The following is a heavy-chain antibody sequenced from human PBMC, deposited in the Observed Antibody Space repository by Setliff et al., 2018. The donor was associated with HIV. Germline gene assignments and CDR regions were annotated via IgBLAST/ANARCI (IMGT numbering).Heavy chain of an antibody. V-gene: IGHV3-23*01. D-gene: IGHD2-2*01. Sequence: GGSLRLSCAASGFSFSNYAMTWVRQAPGKGLEWVSTINSAERTFYAKSVKGRFTISRDDTKNSLYLQMNSLRVEDTAVYYCARGRVPFDYWGQGTLVTVSS. CDR1: GFSFSNYA. J-gene: IGHJ4*02. CDR2: INSAERT. CDR3: ARGRVPFDY.